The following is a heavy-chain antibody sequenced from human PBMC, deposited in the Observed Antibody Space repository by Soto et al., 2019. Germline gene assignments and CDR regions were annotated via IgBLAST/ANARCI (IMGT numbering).Heavy chain of an antibody. V-gene: IGHV4-31*03. CDR3: ARDSYHDSSGYLGVGFFDY. J-gene: IGHJ4*02. CDR1: GGSLSSGGYY. D-gene: IGHD3-22*01. Sequence: SETLSLTCTVSGGSLSSGGYYWSWILQHPGKGLEWIGYIYYSGSTYYNPSLKSRVTISVDTSKNQFSLKLSSVTAADTAVYYCARDSYHDSSGYLGVGFFDYWGQGTRVTVSS. CDR2: IYYSGST.